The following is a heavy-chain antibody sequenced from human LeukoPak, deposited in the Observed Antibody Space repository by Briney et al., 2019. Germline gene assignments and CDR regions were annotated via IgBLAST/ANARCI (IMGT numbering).Heavy chain of an antibody. V-gene: IGHV4-34*01. CDR2: INHSGST. CDR3: ARRGTIGTTTVDY. Sequence: SETLSLTCAVYGESFSGYYWTWIRQPPGKGLERIGQINHSGSTNYNPSLKSRVTISVATSKNQFSLRLNSVTAADTAVYYCARRGTIGTTTVDYWGQGTPVTVSS. D-gene: IGHD1-1*01. CDR1: GESFSGYY. J-gene: IGHJ4*02.